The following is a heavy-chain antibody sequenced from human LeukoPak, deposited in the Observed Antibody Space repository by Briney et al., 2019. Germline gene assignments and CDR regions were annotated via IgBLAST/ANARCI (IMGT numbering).Heavy chain of an antibody. CDR2: INSDGSTT. CDR1: GFTFSSYW. CDR3: ARALTGTFEY. Sequence: PGGSLILSCAASGFTFSSYWMHWVRQAPGKGLVWVSRINSDGSTTDYAESVKGRFNISRDNAKNTLYLQMDSLRAEDTAVYYCARALTGTFEYWGQGTLVTVSS. D-gene: IGHD1-1*01. V-gene: IGHV3-74*01. J-gene: IGHJ4*02.